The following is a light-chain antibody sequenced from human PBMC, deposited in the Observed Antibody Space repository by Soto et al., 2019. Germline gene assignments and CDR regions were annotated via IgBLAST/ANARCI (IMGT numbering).Light chain of an antibody. CDR1: QSVSSSY. J-gene: IGKJ1*01. Sequence: EIVLTQSPGTLSLSPGERATLSCRASQSVSSSYLAWYQQKPGQAPRLLIYGASSRATGIPDRFSGSGSGTDFTLTISRLEPADFAVYYCQPYGSSPQTFGQGTNVDIK. CDR2: GAS. CDR3: QPYGSSPQT. V-gene: IGKV3-20*01.